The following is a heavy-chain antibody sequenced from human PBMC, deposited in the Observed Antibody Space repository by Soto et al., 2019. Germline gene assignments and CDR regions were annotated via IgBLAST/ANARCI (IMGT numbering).Heavy chain of an antibody. J-gene: IGHJ6*03. V-gene: IGHV1-69*13. CDR1: GGTFSSYA. D-gene: IGHD2-2*01. Sequence: SVKVSCKASGGTFSSYAISWVRQAPGQGLEWMGGIIPIFGTANYAQKFQGRVTITADESTSTAYMELSSLRSDDTAVYYCARDEYCSSTSCYRYYYYMDVWGKGTTVTVSS. CDR2: IIPIFGTA. CDR3: ARDEYCSSTSCYRYYYYMDV.